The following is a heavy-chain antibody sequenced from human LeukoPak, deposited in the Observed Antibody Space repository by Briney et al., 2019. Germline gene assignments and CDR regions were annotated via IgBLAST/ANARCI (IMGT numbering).Heavy chain of an antibody. CDR3: ASYGTGTTFNC. CDR1: GYSFTNYW. CDR2: IYPGDSDT. D-gene: IGHD2/OR15-2a*01. V-gene: IGHV5-51*01. Sequence: GESLKLSRKGSGYSFTNYWIGWVRQMPGEGLEWMGIIYPGDSDTRYSPSFQGQVTISADKSISTAYLQWSSLKASDTAMYYCASYGTGTTFNCWGQGTLVTVSS. J-gene: IGHJ4*02.